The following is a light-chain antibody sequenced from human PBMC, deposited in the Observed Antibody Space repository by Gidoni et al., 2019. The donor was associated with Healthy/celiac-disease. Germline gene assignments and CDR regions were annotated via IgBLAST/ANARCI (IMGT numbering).Light chain of an antibody. CDR1: SSDVGGYNY. CDR2: EVS. Sequence: QSALTQPASVSGSPGQSITISCTGTSSDVGGYNYVSWYQQHPGKAPKLIIYEVSNRPSGVSNRFSGSKSGNTASLTISGLQAEDEADYYCRSYTCSSAWVFGGGTKLTVL. J-gene: IGLJ2*01. CDR3: RSYTCSSAWV. V-gene: IGLV2-14*01.